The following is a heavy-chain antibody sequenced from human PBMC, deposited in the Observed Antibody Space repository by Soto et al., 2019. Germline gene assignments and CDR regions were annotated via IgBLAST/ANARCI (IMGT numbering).Heavy chain of an antibody. V-gene: IGHV4-39*01. CDR2: IYYSGST. CDR3: ATQEVGGSYVYTFDP. CDR1: GGSISSSNYY. Sequence: SETLSLTCTVSGGSISSSNYYWGWIRQPPGKGLEWIGSIYYSGSTYYNPSLKSRVTISVDTSTNQFSLKLSSVTAAETAVYKWATQEVGGSYVYTFDPWGQGTLVTVSS. D-gene: IGHD1-26*01. J-gene: IGHJ5*02.